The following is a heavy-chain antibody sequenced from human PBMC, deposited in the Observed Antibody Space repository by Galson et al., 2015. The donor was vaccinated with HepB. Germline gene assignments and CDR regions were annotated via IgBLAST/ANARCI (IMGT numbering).Heavy chain of an antibody. CDR3: VKDAWGSYWGGGFDY. Sequence: SLRLSCAASGFTFSSYAMRWVRQAPGKGLEYVSAISSNGGSTYYADSVKGRFTISRDNSKNTLYLQMSSLRAEDTAVYYCVKDAWGSYWGGGFDYWGQGTLVTVSS. D-gene: IGHD1-26*01. V-gene: IGHV3-64D*06. J-gene: IGHJ4*02. CDR1: GFTFSSYA. CDR2: ISSNGGST.